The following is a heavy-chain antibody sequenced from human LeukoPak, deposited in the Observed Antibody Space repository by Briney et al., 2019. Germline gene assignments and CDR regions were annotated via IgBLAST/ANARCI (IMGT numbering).Heavy chain of an antibody. CDR1: GGSISSGSYY. D-gene: IGHD2-21*02. J-gene: IGHJ3*02. V-gene: IGHV4-61*02. Sequence: PSETLSLTCTVSGGSISSGSYYWSWIRQPAGKGLEWIGRIYTSGSTNYNPSLKSRVTISVDTSKNQFSLKLSSVTAADTAVYYCARDGVVTDAFDIWGQGTMVTVPS. CDR2: IYTSGST. CDR3: ARDGVVTDAFDI.